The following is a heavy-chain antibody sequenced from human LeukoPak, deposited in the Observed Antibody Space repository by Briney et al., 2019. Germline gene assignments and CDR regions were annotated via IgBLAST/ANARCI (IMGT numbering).Heavy chain of an antibody. Sequence: GGSLRLSCAASGFPFIDYWMNWVRQAPGKGRVWFSYIGIDGGHTKYADSVKGRFTISRDSAKNSLYLQMNRLRVEGTAVYYCARDHNSAFDNWGEGTLVTVSS. D-gene: IGHD1-1*01. J-gene: IGHJ4*02. V-gene: IGHV3-11*06. CDR1: GFPFIDYW. CDR3: ARDHNSAFDN. CDR2: IGIDGGHT.